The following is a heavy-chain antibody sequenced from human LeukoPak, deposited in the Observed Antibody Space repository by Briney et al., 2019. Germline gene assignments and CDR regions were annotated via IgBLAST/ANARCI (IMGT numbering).Heavy chain of an antibody. CDR3: AKDILPYYDSSGHHY. CDR1: GFTFDDYT. V-gene: IGHV3-43*01. Sequence: PGGSLRLSCAASGFTFDDYTMHWVRQAPGKGLEWVSLISWDGVSTYYADSVKGRFTISRDNSKHSLYLQMNSLRTEDTALYYCAKDILPYYDSSGHHYWGQGTLVTVSS. D-gene: IGHD3-22*01. CDR2: ISWDGVST. J-gene: IGHJ4*02.